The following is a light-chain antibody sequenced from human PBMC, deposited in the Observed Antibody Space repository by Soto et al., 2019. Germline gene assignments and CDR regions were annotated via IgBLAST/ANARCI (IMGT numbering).Light chain of an antibody. CDR1: QSVSNW. J-gene: IGKJ5*01. CDR2: GAS. V-gene: IGKV1-39*01. CDR3: QQSYRTPT. Sequence: DIQMTQSPSTLSSSLGYRFTITFRASQSVSNWLAWYQQKRGKAPKLLIYGASTLQSGVPSRFSGSGSGTDYTLTISSLQPEDFATYYCQQSYRTPTFGQGTLLAI.